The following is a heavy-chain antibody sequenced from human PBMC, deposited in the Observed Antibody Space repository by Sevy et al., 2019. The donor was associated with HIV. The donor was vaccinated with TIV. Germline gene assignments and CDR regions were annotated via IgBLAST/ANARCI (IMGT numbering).Heavy chain of an antibody. V-gene: IGHV4-59*01. CDR2: IYYSGST. D-gene: IGHD3-22*01. J-gene: IGHJ4*02. CDR1: GGSISSYY. Sequence: SDTLSLTCTVSGGSISSYYWSWIRQPPGKGLEWIGYIYYSGSTNYNPSLKSRVTISVDTSKNQFSLKLSSVTAADTAVYYCARDLRDDSSGYYPPNFDYWGQGTLVTVSS. CDR3: ARDLRDDSSGYYPPNFDY.